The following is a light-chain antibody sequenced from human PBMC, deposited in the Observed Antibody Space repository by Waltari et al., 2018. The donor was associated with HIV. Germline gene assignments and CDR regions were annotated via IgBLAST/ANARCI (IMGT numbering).Light chain of an antibody. V-gene: IGLV1-40*01. Sequence: QSVLTQPPSVSGAPGQRVTISCTGSTSNIGAGFDVHWYQQLPGTAPKLLIYGNGNRPSGVPDRFSGSKSGTSASLAITGLQAEDEADYDCQSYDSSLSGVVFGGGTKLTVL. CDR1: TSNIGAGFD. J-gene: IGLJ2*01. CDR3: QSYDSSLSGVV. CDR2: GNG.